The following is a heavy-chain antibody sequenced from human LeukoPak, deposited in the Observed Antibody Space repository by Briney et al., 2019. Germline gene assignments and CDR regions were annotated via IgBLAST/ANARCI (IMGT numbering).Heavy chain of an antibody. D-gene: IGHD2-21*01. CDR2: IYHTGST. CDR3: ARDSPYSYYNYYMDV. J-gene: IGHJ6*03. V-gene: IGHV4-59*02. Sequence: SETLSLTCTISGGSVSDYYWSWIRQSPGKGLEWIGYIYHTGSTSYSPSLKSRVTISADTSQNQFSLKLSSVTAADTAVYYCARDSPYSYYNYYMDVWGKGTTVTVSS. CDR1: GGSVSDYY.